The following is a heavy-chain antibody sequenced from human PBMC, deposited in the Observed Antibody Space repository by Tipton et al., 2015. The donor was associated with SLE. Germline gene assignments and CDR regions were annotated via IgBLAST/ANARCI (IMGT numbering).Heavy chain of an antibody. V-gene: IGHV3-23*01. CDR2: ISGSGGST. CDR3: ARNTGIVGATKS. CDR1: GFTFSSYW. Sequence: GSLRLSCAASGFTFSSYWMSWVRQAPGKGLEWVSAISGSGGSTYYADSVKGRFTISRDNSKNTLYLQMNSLRAEDTAVYYCARNTGIVGATKSWGQGTLVTVSS. J-gene: IGHJ4*02. D-gene: IGHD1-26*01.